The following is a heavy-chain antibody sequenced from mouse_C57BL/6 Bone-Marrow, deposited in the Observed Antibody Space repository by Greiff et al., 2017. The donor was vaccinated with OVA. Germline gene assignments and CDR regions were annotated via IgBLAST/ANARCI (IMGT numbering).Heavy chain of an antibody. CDR2: ISDGGSYT. CDR3: ARVWLRKNAMDY. Sequence: EVQRVESGGGLVKPGGSLKLSCAASGFTFSSYAMSWVRQTPEKRLEWVATISDGGSYTYYPDNVKGRFTISRDNAKNNLYLQMSHLKSEDTAMYYCARVWLRKNAMDYWGQGTSVTVSS. J-gene: IGHJ4*01. CDR1: GFTFSSYA. V-gene: IGHV5-4*01. D-gene: IGHD2-2*01.